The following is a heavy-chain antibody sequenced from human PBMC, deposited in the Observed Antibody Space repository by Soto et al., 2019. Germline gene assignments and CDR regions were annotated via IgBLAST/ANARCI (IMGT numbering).Heavy chain of an antibody. CDR1: GGSISSSSYY. CDR2: IYYSGST. D-gene: IGHD1-26*01. J-gene: IGHJ4*02. Sequence: PSETLSLTCTVSGGSISSSSYYWGWIRQPPGKGLEWIGSIYYSGSTYYNPSLKSRVTISVDTSKNQFSLKLSSVTAADTAVYYCASYYSYFDYWGQGTLVTVS. V-gene: IGHV4-39*01. CDR3: ASYYSYFDY.